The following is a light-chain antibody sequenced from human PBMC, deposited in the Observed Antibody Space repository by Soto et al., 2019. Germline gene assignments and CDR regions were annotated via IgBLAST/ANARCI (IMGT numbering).Light chain of an antibody. J-gene: IGLJ2*01. V-gene: IGLV1-40*01. CDR3: SSYTSSGHVV. CDR1: SSNIGAGYD. CDR2: GNS. Sequence: QSVLTQPPSVSGAPGQRVTISCTGSSSNIGAGYDVHWYQQLPGTAPKLLIYGNSNRPSGVPDRFSGSKSGKTASLTISGLQAEDEADYYCSSYTSSGHVVFGGGTKLTVL.